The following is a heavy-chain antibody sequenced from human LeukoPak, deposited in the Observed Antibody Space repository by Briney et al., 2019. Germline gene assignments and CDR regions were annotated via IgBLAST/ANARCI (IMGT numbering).Heavy chain of an antibody. V-gene: IGHV5-51*01. CDR1: GYSFTSYW. Sequence: GESLKISCKGSGYSFTSYWIGWVRQMPGKGLEWMGIIYPGDSDTRYSPSFQGQVTISADKSISTAYLQWSSLKASDTAMYYCARILRYCSGGSCYSEKGIDYWGQGTLVTVSS. CDR2: IYPGDSDT. CDR3: ARILRYCSGGSCYSEKGIDY. J-gene: IGHJ4*02. D-gene: IGHD2-15*01.